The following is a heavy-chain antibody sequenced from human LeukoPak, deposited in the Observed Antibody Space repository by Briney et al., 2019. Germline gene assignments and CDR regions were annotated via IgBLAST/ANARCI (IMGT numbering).Heavy chain of an antibody. D-gene: IGHD3-3*01. CDR1: GDSITSYY. J-gene: IGHJ5*02. Sequence: TPSETLSLTCTVSGDSITSYYWSWIRQPPGKGLGWIGYIYYSGSTNYNPSLKSRVTISLDTSRTQFSLKLSSVTAADTAVYYCARDHLANLASRLFDPWGQGTLVTVSS. CDR2: IYYSGST. V-gene: IGHV4-59*12. CDR3: ARDHLANLASRLFDP.